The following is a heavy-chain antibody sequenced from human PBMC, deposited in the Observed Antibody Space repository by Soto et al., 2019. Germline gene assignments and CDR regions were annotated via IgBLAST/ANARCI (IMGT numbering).Heavy chain of an antibody. Sequence: PSESLSLACTVYVGSISSYYWSWIRQPPGKGLEWIGYIYYSGSTNYNPSLKSRVTISVDTSKNQFSLKLSSVTAADTAVYYCARAIAVPRSDYYYYGMDVWGQGTTVTVSS. CDR2: IYYSGST. CDR1: VGSISSYY. D-gene: IGHD6-19*01. J-gene: IGHJ6*02. V-gene: IGHV4-59*01. CDR3: ARAIAVPRSDYYYYGMDV.